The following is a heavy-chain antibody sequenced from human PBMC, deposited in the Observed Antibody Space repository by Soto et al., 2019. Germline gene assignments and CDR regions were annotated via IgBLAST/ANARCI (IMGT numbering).Heavy chain of an antibody. V-gene: IGHV4-30-4*01. J-gene: IGHJ4*02. CDR3: ARGPLYDPYYYDSSGYYTFDY. CDR2: IYYSGST. D-gene: IGHD3-22*01. Sequence: QVQLQESGPGLVKPSQTLSLTCTVSGGSISSGDYYWSWIRQPPGKGLEWIGYIYYSGSTYYNPSLKSRVTISVDTSKNQFSLKLSSVTAADTAVYYCARGPLYDPYYYDSSGYYTFDYWGQGTLVTVSS. CDR1: GGSISSGDYY.